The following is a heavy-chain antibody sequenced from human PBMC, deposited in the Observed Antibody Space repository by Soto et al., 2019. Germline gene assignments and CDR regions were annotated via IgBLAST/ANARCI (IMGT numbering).Heavy chain of an antibody. CDR1: GFTFTRYS. Sequence: GGSLRLSCAASGFTFTRYSMNWVRQAPGKGLEWVSSISSTTNYIFYGDSMKGRFTISRDNAKNSLYLEMNSLRAEDTAVYYCARESEDLTSNFDYWGQGTLVTVSS. CDR2: ISSTTNYI. V-gene: IGHV3-21*06. CDR3: ARESEDLTSNFDY. J-gene: IGHJ4*02.